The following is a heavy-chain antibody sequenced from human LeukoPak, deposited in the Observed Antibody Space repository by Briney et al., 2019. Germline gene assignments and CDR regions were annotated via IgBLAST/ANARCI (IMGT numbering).Heavy chain of an antibody. V-gene: IGHV1-18*01. CDR2: ISAYNGNT. J-gene: IGHJ6*03. D-gene: IGHD2-2*01. Sequence: ASVKVSCKASGYTFTSYGISWVRQAPGQGLEWMGWISAYNGNTNYAQKLQGRVTMTTDTSTSTAYMELRSLRSDDTAVYYCARVGSAAYCSSTSCYENYYYYYYMDVWGKGTTVTVSS. CDR3: ARVGSAAYCSSTSCYENYYYYYYMDV. CDR1: GYTFTSYG.